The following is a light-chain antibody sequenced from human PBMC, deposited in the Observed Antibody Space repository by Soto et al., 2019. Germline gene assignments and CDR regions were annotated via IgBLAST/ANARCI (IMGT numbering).Light chain of an antibody. CDR2: EVS. V-gene: IGLV2-14*01. Sequence: QSALTHPASVSGSPGQAITISCTGTSSNVGNYNSVSWYQQHPGKAPKLMIYEVSDRPSGVSHRFSGSKSGITASLTISGLQDEDEADYYCSSYTTSSTYVFGTGTKVTVL. CDR1: SSNVGNYNS. CDR3: SSYTTSSTYV. J-gene: IGLJ1*01.